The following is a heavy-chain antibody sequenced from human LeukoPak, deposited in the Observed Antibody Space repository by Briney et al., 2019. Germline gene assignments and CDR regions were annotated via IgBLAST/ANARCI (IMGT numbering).Heavy chain of an antibody. CDR1: GGSFSGYY. Sequence: SETLSLTCAVYGGSFSGYYWSWIRQPPGKGLEWIGEIKHSGSTNYNPSLKSRVTISVDTSKNQFSLKLSSVTAADTAVYYCARSYYYGSGSLFAFDPWGQGTLVTVSS. J-gene: IGHJ5*02. V-gene: IGHV4-34*01. D-gene: IGHD3-10*01. CDR3: ARSYYYGSGSLFAFDP. CDR2: IKHSGST.